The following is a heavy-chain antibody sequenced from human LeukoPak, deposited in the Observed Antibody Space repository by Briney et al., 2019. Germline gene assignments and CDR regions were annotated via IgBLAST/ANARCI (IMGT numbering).Heavy chain of an antibody. CDR1: GFTFSSYG. Sequence: GGSLRLSWAASGFTFSSYGMHWVRQPPGKGLEWVAFISYDGSDKYYADSVKGRFTISRDNSKNPLYLQMNSLRAEDTAVYSCAKDAFSSGWELFDYWGQGTLVTVSS. CDR2: ISYDGSDK. V-gene: IGHV3-30*18. D-gene: IGHD6-19*01. J-gene: IGHJ4*02. CDR3: AKDAFSSGWELFDY.